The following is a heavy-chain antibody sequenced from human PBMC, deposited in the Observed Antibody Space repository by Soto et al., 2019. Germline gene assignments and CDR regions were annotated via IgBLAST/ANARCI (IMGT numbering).Heavy chain of an antibody. D-gene: IGHD6-19*01. V-gene: IGHV4-59*01. J-gene: IGHJ4*02. CDR3: ARGHYSSGWPIDH. Sequence: QVQLQESGPGLVKPSETLTLTCTVSGDSFSDYYWNWIRQVPGKGLEWIGFVFHSATTSYNPSLKTRVAISDDTSKKQFSLRLTSVTAADTAIYYCARGHYSSGWPIDHWGQGIPVTVSS. CDR1: GDSFSDYY. CDR2: VFHSATT.